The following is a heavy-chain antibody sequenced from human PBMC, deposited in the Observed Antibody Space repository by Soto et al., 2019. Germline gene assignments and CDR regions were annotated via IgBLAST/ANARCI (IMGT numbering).Heavy chain of an antibody. J-gene: IGHJ6*02. V-gene: IGHV3-30*02. CDR2: IWYDGRNK. CDR3: VKDGSSGWPYFYDMDV. Sequence: GGSLRLSCAASGFTFSSYGMHWVRQAPGKGLEWVAVIWYDGRNKYYADAVKGRFTISRDNSKNTLYLQMSSLRAEDTAVYYCVKDGSSGWPYFYDMDVWGQGTTVTVSS. D-gene: IGHD6-19*01. CDR1: GFTFSSYG.